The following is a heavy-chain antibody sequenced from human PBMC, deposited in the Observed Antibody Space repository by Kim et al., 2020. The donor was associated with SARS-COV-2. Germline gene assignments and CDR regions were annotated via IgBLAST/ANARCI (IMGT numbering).Heavy chain of an antibody. CDR1: GFTFSSYA. V-gene: IGHV3-30*04. CDR2: ISYDGSNK. J-gene: IGHJ4*02. D-gene: IGHD3-22*01. Sequence: GGSLRLSCAASGFTFSSYAMHWVRQAPGKGLEWVAVISYDGSNKYYADSVKGRFTISRDNSKNTLYLQMNSLRAEDTAVYYCARWDDYYDSSGTLSSVFDYWGQGTLVTVSS. CDR3: ARWDDYYDSSGTLSSVFDY.